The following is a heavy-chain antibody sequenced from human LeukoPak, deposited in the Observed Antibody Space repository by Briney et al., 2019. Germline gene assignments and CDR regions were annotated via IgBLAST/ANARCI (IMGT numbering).Heavy chain of an antibody. CDR3: ASLRLVDY. Sequence: ASVKVSCKASGYTFTNYNMHWVRQAPGQGLEWMGWINPNSGDTSYAQKFQDRVTMTRDTSVTTAYMELTGLTPDDTAVYYCASLRLVDYWGQGTLVTVSS. D-gene: IGHD6-19*01. J-gene: IGHJ4*02. CDR2: INPNSGDT. V-gene: IGHV1-2*02. CDR1: GYTFTNYN.